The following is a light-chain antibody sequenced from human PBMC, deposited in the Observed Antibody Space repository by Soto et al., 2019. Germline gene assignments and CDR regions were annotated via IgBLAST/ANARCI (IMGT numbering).Light chain of an antibody. CDR2: GAS. V-gene: IGKV3-20*01. Sequence: EIGLTQSPGTLSLSPGERATLSCRASQSVSSNYLAWYQQKPGHAPRLLIYGASSRATGIPDRFSGSGSGTDFTLTISRLEPEDFAVYYCQQYGSSPGTFGQGTKVEI. CDR3: QQYGSSPGT. CDR1: QSVSSNY. J-gene: IGKJ1*01.